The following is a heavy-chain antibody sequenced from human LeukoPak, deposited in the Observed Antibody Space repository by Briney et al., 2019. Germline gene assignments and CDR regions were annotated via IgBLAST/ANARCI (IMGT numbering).Heavy chain of an antibody. Sequence: PSETLSLTCTVSGGSISSYYWSWIRQPAGKGLEWIGRIYTSGSTNYNPSLKSRVTMSVDTSKNQFSLKLSSVTAADTAVYYCARDYCRPRIENYYDSSGYSVLGDNWFDPWGQGTLVTVSS. D-gene: IGHD3-22*01. V-gene: IGHV4-4*07. CDR3: ARDYCRPRIENYYDSSGYSVLGDNWFDP. CDR1: GGSISSYY. CDR2: IYTSGST. J-gene: IGHJ5*02.